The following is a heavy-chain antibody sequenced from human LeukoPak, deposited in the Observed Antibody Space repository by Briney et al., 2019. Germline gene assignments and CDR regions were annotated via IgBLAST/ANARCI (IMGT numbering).Heavy chain of an antibody. D-gene: IGHD6-6*01. CDR3: ARVRPRQPIDY. J-gene: IGHJ4*02. Sequence: ASVKVSCKXSGYTFTGYYMHWVRQAPGQGLEWMGWINPNSGGTNYSQKFQGRVTMTRDTSISTAYMELSRLRSDDTAVYYCARVRPRQPIDYWGQGTLVTVSS. CDR2: INPNSGGT. V-gene: IGHV1-2*02. CDR1: GYTFTGYY.